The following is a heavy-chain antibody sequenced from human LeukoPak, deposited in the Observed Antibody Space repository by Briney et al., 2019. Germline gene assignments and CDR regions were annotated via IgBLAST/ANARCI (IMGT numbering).Heavy chain of an antibody. V-gene: IGHV3-33*06. CDR1: GFTFSSYG. CDR2: IWYDGSNK. Sequence: PGGSLRLSCAASGFTFSSYGMHWVRQAPGKGLEWVAVIWYDGSNKYYADSVKGRFTISRDNPKNTLYLQMNSLRAEDTAVYYCAKDFESYDSSGYYYYWGQGTLVTVSS. CDR3: AKDFESYDSSGYYYY. J-gene: IGHJ4*02. D-gene: IGHD3-22*01.